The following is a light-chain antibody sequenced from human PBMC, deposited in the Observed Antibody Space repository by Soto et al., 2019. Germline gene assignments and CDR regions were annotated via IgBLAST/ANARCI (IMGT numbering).Light chain of an antibody. V-gene: IGLV2-14*01. CDR2: EAS. J-gene: IGLJ1*01. Sequence: QSVLTQSASVSGSPGQSITISCTGTSSDVGGYNYVSWYQQHPGKAPKLMIYEASKRPSGVPDRFSGSKSGTSASLAITGLQAEDEADYYCQSYDSSLSAYVFGTGTKVTVL. CDR1: SSDVGGYNY. CDR3: QSYDSSLSAYV.